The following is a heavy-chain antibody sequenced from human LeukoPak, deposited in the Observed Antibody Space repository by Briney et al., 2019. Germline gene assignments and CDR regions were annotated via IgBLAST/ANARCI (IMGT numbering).Heavy chain of an antibody. CDR3: AKGTLIAAAGTYYFDY. CDR2: ISGSGGST. D-gene: IGHD6-13*01. CDR1: GFTFSSYA. Sequence: GGSLRLSCAASGFTFSSYAMSWVRQAPGKGLEWVSAISGSGGSTYYADSVKGRFTISRDNSKNTLYLQMNSLRAGDTAVYYCAKGTLIAAAGTYYFDYWGQGTLVTVSS. V-gene: IGHV3-23*01. J-gene: IGHJ4*02.